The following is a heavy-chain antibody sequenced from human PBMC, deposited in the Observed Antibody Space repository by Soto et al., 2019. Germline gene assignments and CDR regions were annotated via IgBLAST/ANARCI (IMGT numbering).Heavy chain of an antibody. J-gene: IGHJ4*02. Sequence: QLQLQESGPGLVKPSETLSLTCTVSGGSISSSSYYWGWIRQPPGKGLEWIGSIYYSGSTYYNPSLKSRVTISVDTSKNQFSLKLSSVTAADTAVYYCARTGHSSGYYGDYWGQGTLVTVSS. CDR2: IYYSGST. CDR1: GGSISSSSYY. V-gene: IGHV4-39*01. D-gene: IGHD3-22*01. CDR3: ARTGHSSGYYGDY.